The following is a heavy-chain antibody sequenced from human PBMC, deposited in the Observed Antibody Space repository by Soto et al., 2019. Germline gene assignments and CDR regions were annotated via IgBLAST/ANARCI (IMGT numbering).Heavy chain of an antibody. Sequence: SETLSLTCTVSGGSVNNYYWSWIRQPPGKRLEWIGCIYHTGSTTYNPSLETRVTMSVDTSKNQFSLKLNSVNAADTAVYYCAKYRRTEAEGFTLAYWGRGTLVTVSS. V-gene: IGHV4-59*02. CDR2: IYHTGST. CDR1: GGSVNNYY. D-gene: IGHD6-13*01. J-gene: IGHJ4*02. CDR3: AKYRRTEAEGFTLAY.